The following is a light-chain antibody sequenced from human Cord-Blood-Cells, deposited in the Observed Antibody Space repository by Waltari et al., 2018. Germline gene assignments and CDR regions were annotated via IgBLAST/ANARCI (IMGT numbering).Light chain of an antibody. J-gene: IGLJ2*01. CDR2: QDS. Sequence: SYELTQPPSVSVSPGQTASITCSGDKWGDKNAGGYQQKPGQSPVLVIYQDSKRPSGIPERFSGSNSGNTATLTISGTQAMDEADYYCQAWDSSTPAVVFGGGTKLTVL. CDR1: KWGDKN. CDR3: QAWDSSTPAVV. V-gene: IGLV3-1*01.